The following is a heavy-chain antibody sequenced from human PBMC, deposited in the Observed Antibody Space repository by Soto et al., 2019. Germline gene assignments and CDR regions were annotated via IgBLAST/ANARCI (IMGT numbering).Heavy chain of an antibody. CDR3: ARILLGAEYSSSSAGWHYSYGMDV. CDR1: GYSFTSYW. D-gene: IGHD6-6*01. Sequence: HGESLKISCKGSGYSFTSYWISWVRQMPGKGLGWMGRIDPSDSYTNYSPSFQGHVTISADKSISTAYLQWSSLKSSDTAMYYCARILLGAEYSSSSAGWHYSYGMDVWGQGTKVTLSS. CDR2: IDPSDSYT. J-gene: IGHJ6*02. V-gene: IGHV5-10-1*01.